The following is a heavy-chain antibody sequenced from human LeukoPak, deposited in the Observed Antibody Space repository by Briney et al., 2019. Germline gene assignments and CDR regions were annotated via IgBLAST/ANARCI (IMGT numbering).Heavy chain of an antibody. Sequence: PSETLSLTCSVSGYSISSDYLWGWIRQPPGKGLEWIATISHGGNAFYNPSLKSRVTISPDTSKNQFSLKLSSVTAADTAVYYCARGYLQRWFDPWGQGTLVTVSS. V-gene: IGHV4-38-2*02. CDR3: ARGYLQRWFDP. D-gene: IGHD3-22*01. J-gene: IGHJ5*02. CDR1: GYSISSDYL. CDR2: ISHGGNA.